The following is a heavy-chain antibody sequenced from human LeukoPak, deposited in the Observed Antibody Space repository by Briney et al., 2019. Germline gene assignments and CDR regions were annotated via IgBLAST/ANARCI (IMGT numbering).Heavy chain of an antibody. CDR2: INHSGST. D-gene: IGHD3-3*01. CDR1: GGSFSGYY. Sequence: PSETLSLTCAVYGGSFSGYYWSWIRQPPGKGLEWIGEINHSGSTNYNPSLKSRVTISVDTSKNQFSLRLSSVTAADTAVYCCARGTVLTTIFGVSTQTNDAFNIWGQGTMVTVSS. J-gene: IGHJ3*02. V-gene: IGHV4-34*01. CDR3: ARGTVLTTIFGVSTQTNDAFNI.